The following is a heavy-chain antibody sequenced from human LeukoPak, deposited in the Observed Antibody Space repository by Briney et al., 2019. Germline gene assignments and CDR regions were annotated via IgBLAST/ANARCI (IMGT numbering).Heavy chain of an antibody. J-gene: IGHJ4*02. CDR3: AKEGYSSGWFFDY. V-gene: IGHV3-30*02. Sequence: VGSLRLSCAASGFTFSSYGMHWVRQAPGKGLEWVAFIWYDGSNKYYADSVKGRFTISRDNSKNTLYLQMNSLRAEDTAVYYCAKEGYSSGWFFDYWGQGTLVTVSS. CDR2: IWYDGSNK. D-gene: IGHD6-19*01. CDR1: GFTFSSYG.